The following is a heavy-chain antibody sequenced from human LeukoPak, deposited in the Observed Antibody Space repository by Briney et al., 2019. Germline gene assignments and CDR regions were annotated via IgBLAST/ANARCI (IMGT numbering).Heavy chain of an antibody. CDR2: ISYSGIT. V-gene: IGHV4-59*08. J-gene: IGHJ4*02. CDR3: ARHRATVTTPFDF. Sequence: PSETLSLTCTVSGGSVSSCYWSWIRQPPGKGLEWIGYISYSGITNYKPSLKSRVTISVDTSKNQFSLKLSSVTAADTAVYYCARHRATVTTPFDFWGQGTLVTVSS. D-gene: IGHD4-17*01. CDR1: GGSVSSCY.